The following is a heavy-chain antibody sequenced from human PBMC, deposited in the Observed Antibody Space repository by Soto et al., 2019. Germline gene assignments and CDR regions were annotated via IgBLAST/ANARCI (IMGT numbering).Heavy chain of an antibody. V-gene: IGHV4-4*07. CDR2: IYTSGST. Sequence: QVQLQESGPGLVKPSETLSLTCTVSGGSISSYYWSWIRQPAGKGLEWIGRIYTSGSTNYNPSLKSRVTMSVDTSKNQFSLKLSSVTAADTAVYYCARDGGSSYYYDSSGFQYGGWFDPWGQGTLVTVSS. D-gene: IGHD3-22*01. CDR1: GGSISSYY. J-gene: IGHJ5*02. CDR3: ARDGGSSYYYDSSGFQYGGWFDP.